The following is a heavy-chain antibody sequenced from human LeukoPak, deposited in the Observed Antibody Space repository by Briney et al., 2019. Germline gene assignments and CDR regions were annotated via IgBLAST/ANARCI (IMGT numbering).Heavy chain of an antibody. CDR1: GFPFSTYG. J-gene: IGHJ4*02. CDR2: IRYDGSIR. V-gene: IGHV3-30*02. D-gene: IGHD5-12*01. CDR3: AKDRSGYGPDY. Sequence: GGSLRLSCAASGFPFSTYGMHWVRQAPGKGLEGVAFIRYDGSIRYYADSVKGRFTISRDNSQNTLYLQMNSLRPEGTGVYYCAKDRSGYGPDYWGQGTLVTVSS.